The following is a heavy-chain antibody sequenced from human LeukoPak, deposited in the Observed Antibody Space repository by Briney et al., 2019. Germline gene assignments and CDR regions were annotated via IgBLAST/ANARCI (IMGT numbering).Heavy chain of an antibody. D-gene: IGHD3-3*01. CDR2: IYHSGST. CDR3: ARGRSNTIFGVIVGYMDV. Sequence: SETLSLTCTVSDYFISSDYYWVWIRQPPGKGLEWIGSIYHSGSTYYNPSLKSRVTISIDTSKNQFSLKLSSVTAADTAVYYCARGRSNTIFGVIVGYMDVWGKGTTVTVSS. V-gene: IGHV4-38-2*02. CDR1: DYFISSDYY. J-gene: IGHJ6*03.